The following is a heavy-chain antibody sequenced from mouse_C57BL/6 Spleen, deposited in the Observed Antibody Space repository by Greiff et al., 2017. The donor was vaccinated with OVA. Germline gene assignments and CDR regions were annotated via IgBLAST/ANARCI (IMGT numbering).Heavy chain of an antibody. J-gene: IGHJ1*03. D-gene: IGHD1-1*01. V-gene: IGHV1-61*01. CDR1: GYTFTSYW. Sequence: QVQLQQPGAELVRPGSSVKLSCKASGYTFTSYWMDWVKQRPGQGLEWIGNIYPSDSETHYNQKFKDKATLTVDKSSSTAYMQLSSLTSEDSAVYDCARHYYGLWYFDVWGTGTTVTVSS. CDR2: IYPSDSET. CDR3: ARHYYGLWYFDV.